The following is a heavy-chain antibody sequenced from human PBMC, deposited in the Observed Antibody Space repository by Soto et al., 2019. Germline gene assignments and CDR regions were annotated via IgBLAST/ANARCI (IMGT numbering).Heavy chain of an antibody. CDR1: GDSISSGGFY. CDR3: ARLQFPAWFAP. J-gene: IGHJ5*02. V-gene: IGHV4-31*03. Sequence: QVQLQESGPGLVKPSQTLSLSCSVSGDSISSGGFYWSWIRQRPGDGLEWIGKVYYRGATYDNPSVETRGVILICLSANRSALYLRAVTAADRTVYYCARLQFPAWFAPWGQGTLVTVSS. CDR2: VYYRGAT. D-gene: IGHD4-4*01.